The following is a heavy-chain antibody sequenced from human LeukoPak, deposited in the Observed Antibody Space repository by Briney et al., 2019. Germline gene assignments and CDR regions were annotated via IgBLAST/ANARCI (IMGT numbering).Heavy chain of an antibody. CDR3: ARQRGGGWFDT. CDR2: LNPKTGGT. J-gene: IGHJ5*02. Sequence: ASVKVSCKASGNTFIDHYLHWVRQAPGQGLEWMGWLNPKTGGTNFAEKFYGRITLTRDTSINTAYMELSRLTSDDTAVYSCARQRGGGWFDTWGQGTLVTVSS. V-gene: IGHV1-2*02. CDR1: GNTFIDHY. D-gene: IGHD3-10*01.